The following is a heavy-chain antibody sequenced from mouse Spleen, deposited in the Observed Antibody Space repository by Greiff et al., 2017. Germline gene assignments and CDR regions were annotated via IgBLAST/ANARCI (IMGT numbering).Heavy chain of an antibody. J-gene: IGHJ4*01. CDR3: ARPYYGSSYAMDY. Sequence: EVQLQQSGAELVKPGASVKLSCTASGFNIKDTYMHWVKQRPEQGLEWIGRIDPANGNTKYDPKFQGKATITADTSSNTAYLQLSSLTSEDTAVYYCARPYYGSSYAMDYWGQGTSVTVSS. D-gene: IGHD1-1*01. CDR2: IDPANGNT. V-gene: IGHV14-3*02. CDR1: GFNIKDTY.